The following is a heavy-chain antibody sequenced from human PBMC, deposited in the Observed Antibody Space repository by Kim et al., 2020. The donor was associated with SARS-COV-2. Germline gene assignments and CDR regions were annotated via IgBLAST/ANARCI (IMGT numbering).Heavy chain of an antibody. Sequence: GGSLRLSCAASGFTFSTYTMHWVRQAPGKGREWVAVIRHDGTNGYFADSVKGRFTISRDNSKNTLSLQMNSLRAEDTAVYYCVRSCGGTTCSFFNYWGQG. CDR2: IRHDGTNG. D-gene: IGHD3-10*01. V-gene: IGHV3-33*01. CDR1: GFTFSTYT. CDR3: VRSCGGTTCSFFNY. J-gene: IGHJ4*02.